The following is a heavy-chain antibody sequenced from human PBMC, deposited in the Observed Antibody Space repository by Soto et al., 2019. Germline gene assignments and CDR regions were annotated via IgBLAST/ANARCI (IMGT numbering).Heavy chain of an antibody. CDR1: GYSISSGYY. CDR3: ARDPAKWELRVCGMEV. D-gene: IGHD1-26*01. CDR2: IYHSGST. Sequence: PSETLSLTCAVSGYSISSGYYWGWTRQPPGKGLEWIGSIYHSGSTYYNPSLKSRVTISVDTSKNQFSLKFSSVTAADTAVYYCARDPAKWELRVCGMEVWGQGTTVTVAS. J-gene: IGHJ6*02. V-gene: IGHV4-38-2*02.